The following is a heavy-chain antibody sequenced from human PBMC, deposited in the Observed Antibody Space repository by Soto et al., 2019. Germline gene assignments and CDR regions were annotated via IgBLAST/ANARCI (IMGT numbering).Heavy chain of an antibody. CDR1: GFMFSAYW. V-gene: IGHV3-7*01. CDR2: IKQDGSEE. J-gene: IGHJ2*01. Sequence: EVQLVESGGGLVQPGGSLRLSCTASGFMFSAYWMSWVRQAPGKGLEWVANIKQDGSEEYHVDSLKGRFTISRDDGKNSLYLQMNSLRAEDTDVYYCARDFDLWGRGTLVTVSS. CDR3: ARDFDL.